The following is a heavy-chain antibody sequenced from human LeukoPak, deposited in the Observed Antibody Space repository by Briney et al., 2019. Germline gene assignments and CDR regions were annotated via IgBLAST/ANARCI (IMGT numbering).Heavy chain of an antibody. V-gene: IGHV3-13*01. D-gene: IGHD6-13*01. Sequence: PGGSLRLSCAASGFTFSSYDMHWVRQATGKGLEWVSAIGTAGGTYYPGSVKGRFTISRENAKNSLYLQMNSLRAEDTAVYYCASEETAAAADYWGQGTLVTVSS. J-gene: IGHJ4*02. CDR3: ASEETAAAADY. CDR1: GFTFSSYD. CDR2: IGTAGGT.